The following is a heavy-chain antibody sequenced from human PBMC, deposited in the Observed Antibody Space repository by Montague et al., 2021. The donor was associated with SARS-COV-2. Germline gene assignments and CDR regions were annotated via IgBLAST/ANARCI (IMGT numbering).Heavy chain of an antibody. D-gene: IGHD6-13*01. J-gene: IGHJ4*02. CDR1: GGSISSGNW. Sequence: SETLSLTCAVSGGSISSGNWWSWVRQPPGKGLELIGEIYHSGSTNYNPSLKSRVTISLDKSKNQFSLNLSSATAADTAVYYCARFFSSWTDWGQGTLVTVSS. CDR2: IYHSGST. V-gene: IGHV4-4*02. CDR3: ARFFSSWTD.